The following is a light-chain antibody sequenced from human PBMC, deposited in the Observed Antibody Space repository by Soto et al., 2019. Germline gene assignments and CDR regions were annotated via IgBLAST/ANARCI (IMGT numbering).Light chain of an antibody. CDR1: QSVGSN. V-gene: IGKV3-15*01. Sequence: EIVMTQSPATLSVSPGGRATLSCRASQSVGSNLAWYQQKPGQAPRLLIYGASTRATGIPARFSGSGSGTEFTLTISSLQSEDFAIYFCQQYNNWPPDWTFGQGTKVEIK. CDR3: QQYNNWPPDWT. J-gene: IGKJ1*01. CDR2: GAS.